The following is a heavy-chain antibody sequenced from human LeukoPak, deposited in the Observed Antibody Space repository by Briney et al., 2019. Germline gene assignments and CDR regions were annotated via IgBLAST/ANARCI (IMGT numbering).Heavy chain of an antibody. CDR1: GGTFSSYA. D-gene: IGHD6-13*01. V-gene: IGHV1-69*04. CDR3: ARARIAAAGTRGAHFDY. J-gene: IGHJ4*02. Sequence: SVKVSCKASGGTFSSYAISWVRQAPGQGLEWMGRIIPILGIANYAQKFQGRVTITADKSTSTAYMELSSLRSEDTAVYYCARARIAAAGTRGAHFDYWGQGTLVTVSS. CDR2: IIPILGIA.